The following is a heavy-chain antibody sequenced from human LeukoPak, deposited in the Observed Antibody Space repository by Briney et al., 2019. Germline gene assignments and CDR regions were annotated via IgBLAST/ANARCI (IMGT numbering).Heavy chain of an antibody. J-gene: IGHJ6*02. V-gene: IGHV3-48*01. CDR2: ISSSSSTI. D-gene: IGHD2/OR15-2a*01. Sequence: GGSLRLSCAASGFTFSSYSMNWVRQAPGKGLEWVSYISSSSSTIYYADSVKGRFTISRDNAKNSLYLQMNSLRAEDTAVYYCSRDDGSSYYYYGMDVWGQGTTVTVSS. CDR3: SRDDGSSYYYYGMDV. CDR1: GFTFSSYS.